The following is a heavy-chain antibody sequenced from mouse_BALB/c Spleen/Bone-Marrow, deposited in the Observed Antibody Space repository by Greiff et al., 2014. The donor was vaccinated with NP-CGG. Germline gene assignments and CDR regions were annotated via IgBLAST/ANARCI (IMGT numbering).Heavy chain of an antibody. Sequence: VQLKESGGDLVKPGGSLKLSCAASGFTFSSYAMSWVRQTPEKRLEWVATISSGGSYTYYLDSVKGRFTISRDNAKNTLYLQMSSLSSEDTAMYYCARPSYYCHAMDYWGQGTSVTVSS. D-gene: IGHD2-10*01. CDR2: ISSGGSYT. V-gene: IGHV5-9-3*01. CDR1: GFTFSSYA. CDR3: ARPSYYCHAMDY. J-gene: IGHJ4*01.